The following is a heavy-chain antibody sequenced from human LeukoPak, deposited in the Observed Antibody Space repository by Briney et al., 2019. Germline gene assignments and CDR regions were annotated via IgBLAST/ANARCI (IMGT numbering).Heavy chain of an antibody. CDR1: GFTFSSYA. CDR3: AKAMLDDLVVVPAAR. V-gene: IGHV3-23*01. J-gene: IGHJ4*02. CDR2: ISSRGGTT. D-gene: IGHD2-2*01. Sequence: GGSLRLSCAASGFTFSSYAMSWVRQAPGKGLEWVSTISSRGGTTYYADSVKGRFTISRDNSKNTLYLQMNSLRAEDTAVYYCAKAMLDDLVVVPAARWGQGSLVTVSS.